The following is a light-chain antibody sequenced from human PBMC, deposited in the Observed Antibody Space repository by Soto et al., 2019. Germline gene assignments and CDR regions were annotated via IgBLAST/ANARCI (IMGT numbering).Light chain of an antibody. V-gene: IGLV1-44*01. J-gene: IGLJ2*01. CDR1: YSNLKTNT. Sequence: QSVLTQPPSASGTPGQRVSISCSGSYSNLKTNTVNWYQHLPGTAPKLLIFSNNQRPSGVPDRFSGSKSGTSASLAITGLQSEDEADYYCAAWDDSLNARVFGGGTQLTVL. CDR3: AAWDDSLNARV. CDR2: SNN.